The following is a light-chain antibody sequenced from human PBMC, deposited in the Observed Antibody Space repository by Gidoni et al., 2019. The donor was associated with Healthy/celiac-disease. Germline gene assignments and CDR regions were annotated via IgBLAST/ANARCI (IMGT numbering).Light chain of an antibody. CDR1: QSISSY. J-gene: IGKJ5*01. V-gene: IGKV1-39*01. Sequence: DIQMTQSPSSLSASVGDRVTITCRASQSISSYLNWYQQKPGEAPKLLIYAASSLQSGVPSRLSGSGSGTDFTLTISSLQPEDFATYYCQQSYSTSITFGQGTRLEIK. CDR2: AAS. CDR3: QQSYSTSIT.